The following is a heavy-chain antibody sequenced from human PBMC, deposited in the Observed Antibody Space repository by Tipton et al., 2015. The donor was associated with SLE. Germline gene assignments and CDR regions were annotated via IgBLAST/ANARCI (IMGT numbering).Heavy chain of an antibody. J-gene: IGHJ4*02. CDR3: AVQSSGSARADL. Sequence: TLSLTCTVSGGSISSSSYYWGWIRQPPGKGLEWIGSIYYSGSTYYNPSLKSRVTISVDTSKNQFSLKLSSVTAADTAVYYCAVQSSGSARADLWGQGTLVTVSS. D-gene: IGHD3-3*01. CDR2: IYYSGST. CDR1: GGSISSSSYY. V-gene: IGHV4-39*07.